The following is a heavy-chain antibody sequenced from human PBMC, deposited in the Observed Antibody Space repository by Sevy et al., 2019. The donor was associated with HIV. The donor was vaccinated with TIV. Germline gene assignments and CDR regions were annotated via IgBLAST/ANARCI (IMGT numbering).Heavy chain of an antibody. V-gene: IGHV3-48*03. CDR3: ARAGNEVIIMVVAATEGAFDI. Sequence: GGSLRLSCAASGFSFSSYEMNWVRHAPGKGLEWVSYISSSGSTVYYADSVKGRFTISRDNAKNSLYLQMNSLRAEDTAVYYCARAGNEVIIMVVAATEGAFDILGQGTMVTVSS. J-gene: IGHJ3*02. D-gene: IGHD2-15*01. CDR2: ISSSGSTV. CDR1: GFSFSSYE.